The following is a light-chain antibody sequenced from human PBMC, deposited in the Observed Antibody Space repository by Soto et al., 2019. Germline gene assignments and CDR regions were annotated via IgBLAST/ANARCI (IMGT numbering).Light chain of an antibody. CDR1: QKINNY. V-gene: IGKV1-39*01. CDR2: GAS. J-gene: IGKJ5*01. Sequence: DIQMTQSPSSLSASVGDRFTVTCRTSQKINNYLNWYQQKPGKAPKLLIYGASSVQSGVPLRFSGSGSGTEFTLTISSLQPEDFAIYYCEQTYSTPVTFGQGTQREIK. CDR3: EQTYSTPVT.